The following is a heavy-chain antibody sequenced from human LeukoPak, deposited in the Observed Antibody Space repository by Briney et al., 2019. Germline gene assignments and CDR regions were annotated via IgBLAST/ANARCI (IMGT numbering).Heavy chain of an antibody. D-gene: IGHD2/OR15-2a*01. CDR3: ARGTPLRLSPYYYYYYMDV. CDR1: GYTFTGYY. J-gene: IGHJ6*03. V-gene: IGHV1-2*02. CDR2: INPNSGGT. Sequence: ASVKVSCKASGYTFTGYYMHWVRQAPGQGLEWMGWINPNSGGTNYAQKFQGRVTMTRDTSISTAYMELSRLRSDDTAVYYCARGTPLRLSPYYYYYYMDVWGKGTTVTVSS.